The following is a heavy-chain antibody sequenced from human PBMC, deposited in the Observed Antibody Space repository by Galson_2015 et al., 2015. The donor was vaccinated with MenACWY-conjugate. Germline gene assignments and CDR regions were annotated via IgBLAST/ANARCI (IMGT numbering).Heavy chain of an antibody. J-gene: IGHJ4*02. V-gene: IGHV2-5*02. CDR2: IYWDDDK. CDR1: GFSLSTSRVG. D-gene: IGHD2-15*01. Sequence: PALVKPTQTLTLTCTFSGFSLSTSRVGVGWIRQPPGKALEWLALIYWDDDKRYSPSLRSRLTITKDTSKNHVVLTMTNMGPVDTATYYCSRTGATPGDYWGQGTLVTVSS. CDR3: SRTGATPGDY.